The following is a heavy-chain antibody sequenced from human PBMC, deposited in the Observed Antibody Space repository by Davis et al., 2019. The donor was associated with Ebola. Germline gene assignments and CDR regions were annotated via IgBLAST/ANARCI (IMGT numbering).Heavy chain of an antibody. Sequence: GESLKISCAASGFTFSSYSMNWVRQAPGKGLEWVSSISSSSSYIYYADSVKGRFTISRDNAKNSLYLQMNSLRAEDTAVYYCAIDRITIVRGLSLGFDPWGQGTLVTVSS. J-gene: IGHJ5*02. CDR2: ISSSSSYI. CDR1: GFTFSSYS. D-gene: IGHD3-10*01. CDR3: AIDRITIVRGLSLGFDP. V-gene: IGHV3-21*01.